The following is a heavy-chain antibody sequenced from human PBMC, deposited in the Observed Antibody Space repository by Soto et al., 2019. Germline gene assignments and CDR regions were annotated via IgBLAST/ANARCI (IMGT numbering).Heavy chain of an antibody. D-gene: IGHD5-18*01. CDR2: IYSGGTT. CDR1: GFTVSSNY. Sequence: EVQLVESGGGLVQPGGSLRVSCAASGFTVSSNYMSWVRQAPGKGLEWVSVIYSGGTTYYADSVKGRFTISRDNSRNTLYRQMNSLRAEDTAVYYCVRNTGWDTPMVHWGQGTLVTVSS. V-gene: IGHV3-66*01. J-gene: IGHJ4*02. CDR3: VRNTGWDTPMVH.